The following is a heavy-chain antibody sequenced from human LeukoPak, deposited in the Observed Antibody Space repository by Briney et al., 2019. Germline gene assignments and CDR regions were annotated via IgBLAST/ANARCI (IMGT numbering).Heavy chain of an antibody. CDR2: IYTSGST. CDR1: GSSISSYY. J-gene: IGHJ6*03. D-gene: IGHD6-13*01. V-gene: IGHV4-4*09. CDR3: ARTQYSSSWYYYYYMDV. Sequence: SETLSLTCTVSGSSISSYYWSWIRQPPGKGLEWIGYIYTSGSTNYNPSLKSRVTISVDTSKNQFSLKLSSVTAADTAVYYCARTQYSSSWYYYYYMDVWGKGTTVTVSS.